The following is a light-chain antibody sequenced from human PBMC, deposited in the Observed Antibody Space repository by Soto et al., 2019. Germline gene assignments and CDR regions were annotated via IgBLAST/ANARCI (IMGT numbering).Light chain of an antibody. CDR2: DVS. V-gene: IGLV2-14*01. J-gene: IGLJ2*01. CDR1: ITDVGSSNY. CDR3: SSYTTTSTWV. Sequence: QSALTQPASVSGSPGQSITISCTGTITDVGSSNYVSWYKQHPGKAPKLMIYDVSNRPSGVSNRFSGSKSGNTASLTISGLQAEDEADYYCSSYTTTSTWVFGVGTKLTVL.